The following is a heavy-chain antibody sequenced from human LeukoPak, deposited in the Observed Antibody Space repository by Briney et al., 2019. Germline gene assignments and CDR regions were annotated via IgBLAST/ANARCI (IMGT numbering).Heavy chain of an antibody. Sequence: GGSLRLSCTASGFTFSSYWMSWVRQAPGKGLEWVATIRQDGSQKYYVDSVKGRFTISRDNAKNSLYLQMNSLRAEDTAVYYCARESGSVTSEVDFDYWGQGTLVTVSS. V-gene: IGHV3-7*01. CDR3: ARESGSVTSEVDFDY. CDR2: IRQDGSQK. CDR1: GFTFSSYW. D-gene: IGHD4-17*01. J-gene: IGHJ4*02.